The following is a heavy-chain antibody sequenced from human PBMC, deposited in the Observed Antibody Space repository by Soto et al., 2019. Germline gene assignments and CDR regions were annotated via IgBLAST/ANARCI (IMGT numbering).Heavy chain of an antibody. CDR2: ISFDGNIK. D-gene: IGHD6-19*01. Sequence: GGSLRLSCAASGFTFSAYAMYCVRQAPGKGLEWVSVISFDGNIKYYTGSVKGRFTISRDNSKNTLHLQVNSLRTEDTALYYCARAPGHSVHSSGWQIDYWGQGTLVTVSS. J-gene: IGHJ4*02. CDR1: GFTFSAYA. V-gene: IGHV3-30-3*01. CDR3: ARAPGHSVHSSGWQIDY.